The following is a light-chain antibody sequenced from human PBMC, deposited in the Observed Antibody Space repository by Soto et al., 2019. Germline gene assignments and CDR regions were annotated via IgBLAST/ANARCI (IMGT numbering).Light chain of an antibody. CDR2: EGT. V-gene: IGLV2-23*01. CDR1: SSDAGNYNL. Sequence: QSALTQPASVSGSPGQSITISCTGISSDAGNYNLVSWYQQQPDKAPKLIIYEGTKRPSGVSNRFSGSQSGNTASLTISGLQPGDEADYSCCLFYVFGAGTKLTVL. CDR3: CLFYV. J-gene: IGLJ1*01.